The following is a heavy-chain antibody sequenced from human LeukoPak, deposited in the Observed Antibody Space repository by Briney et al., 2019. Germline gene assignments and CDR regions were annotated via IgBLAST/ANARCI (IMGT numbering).Heavy chain of an antibody. J-gene: IGHJ5*02. V-gene: IGHV4-39*07. D-gene: IGHD3-16*01. CDR2: VFYSGRT. CDR3: ARVRFSWQTLIPSSSWFDP. Sequence: SETLSLTCTVSGGFIRDSGYYWGWIRQPPGKGLEWIGTVFYSGRTYYNSSLQSRVTISVDTSKNQFSLKLSSVTAADTAVYYCARVRFSWQTLIPSSSWFDPWGQGTLVTVSS. CDR1: GGFIRDSGYY.